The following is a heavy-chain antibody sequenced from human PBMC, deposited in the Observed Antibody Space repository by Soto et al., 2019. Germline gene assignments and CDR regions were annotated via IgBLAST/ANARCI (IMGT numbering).Heavy chain of an antibody. Sequence: GGSLRLSCAASGFTFSNYAMSWVRQAPGKGLEWVSGISTSGGSTYYADSVKGRFAISRDNSKNTLYLQMNSLRAEDTAVYYCAKDLREGGTYLYFDYWGQGTLVTVSS. V-gene: IGHV3-23*01. CDR3: AKDLREGGTYLYFDY. J-gene: IGHJ4*02. CDR1: GFTFSNYA. CDR2: ISTSGGST. D-gene: IGHD1-26*01.